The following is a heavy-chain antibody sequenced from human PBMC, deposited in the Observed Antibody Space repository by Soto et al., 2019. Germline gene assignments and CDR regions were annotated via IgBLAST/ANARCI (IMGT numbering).Heavy chain of an antibody. CDR1: GFTFRNYA. V-gene: IGHV3-23*01. CDR2: ISGSGGTT. Sequence: EVQLLESGGGLVQPGESLRVSCIASGFTFRNYAMSWVRQAPGKGLEWVSAISGSGGTTYYADSVKGRFTISRDNSKKTLYLQMNSLRAEDTATYYCAKDLDVYCSSASCYGDAFDIWGQGTMVTVSS. J-gene: IGHJ3*02. D-gene: IGHD2-2*01. CDR3: AKDLDVYCSSASCYGDAFDI.